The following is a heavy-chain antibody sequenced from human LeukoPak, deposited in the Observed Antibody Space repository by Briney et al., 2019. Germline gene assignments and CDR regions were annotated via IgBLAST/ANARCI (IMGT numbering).Heavy chain of an antibody. J-gene: IGHJ4*02. D-gene: IGHD3-10*01. Sequence: SETLSLTCAVYGGSFSGYYWSWIRQPPGKGLEWIGEINHSGTTNYNPSLKSRVTISVDTSKNQFSLKLSSVTAADTALYYCAKHYMGSSYNHGLDCWGQGTLVTVSS. CDR1: GGSFSGYY. CDR2: INHSGTT. CDR3: AKHYMGSSYNHGLDC. V-gene: IGHV4-34*01.